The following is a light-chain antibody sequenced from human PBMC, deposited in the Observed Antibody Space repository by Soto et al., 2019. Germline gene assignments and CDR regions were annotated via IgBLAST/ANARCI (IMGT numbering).Light chain of an antibody. V-gene: IGLV2-23*02. Sequence: QSALTKPASVSGSPGQSITISCTGTSRDVGSYNLVSWYQQHPGKAPKLMIYEVSKRPSGVSNRFSGSKSGNTASLTISGLQAEDEADYYCCSYAGSSTWVFGGGTKLTVL. J-gene: IGLJ3*02. CDR2: EVS. CDR1: SRDVGSYNL. CDR3: CSYAGSSTWV.